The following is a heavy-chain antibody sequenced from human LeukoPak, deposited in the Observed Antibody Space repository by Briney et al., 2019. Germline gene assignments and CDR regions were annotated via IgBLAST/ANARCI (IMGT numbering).Heavy chain of an antibody. CDR3: AILPGMTAIDYGMDV. J-gene: IGHJ6*02. CDR1: GFTFDDYT. D-gene: IGHD2-21*02. V-gene: IGHV3-43*01. CDR2: ISWDGGST. Sequence: GGSLRLSCAASGFTFDDYTMHWVRQAPGKGLEWVSLISWDGGSTYYADSVKGRFTISRDNSKNSLYLQMNSLRTEDTALYYCAILPGMTAIDYGMDVWGQGTTVTVSS.